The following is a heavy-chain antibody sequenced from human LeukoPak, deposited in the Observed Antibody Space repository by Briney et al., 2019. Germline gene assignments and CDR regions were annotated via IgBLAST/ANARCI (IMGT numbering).Heavy chain of an antibody. CDR2: ISAHNGNT. D-gene: IGHD6-6*01. J-gene: IGHJ6*02. Sequence: ASVKVSCKASGYTFTSYGISWVRQAPGQGLEWMGWISAHNGNTNYAQKLQGRVTMTTDTSTSTAYMELRSLRSDDTAVYYCARDYVAARPKYYYYGMDVWGQGTTVTVSS. V-gene: IGHV1-18*01. CDR1: GYTFTSYG. CDR3: ARDYVAARPKYYYYGMDV.